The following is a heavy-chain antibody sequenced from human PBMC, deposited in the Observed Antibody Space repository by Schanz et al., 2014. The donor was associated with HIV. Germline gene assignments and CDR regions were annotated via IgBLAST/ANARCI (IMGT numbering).Heavy chain of an antibody. J-gene: IGHJ4*02. V-gene: IGHV3-33*01. Sequence: QVQLVESGGGVVQPGRSLRLSCAASGFNFRTYGMHWVRQATGKGLGWVADIRNDGSDKYYADSVKGRLTISRDNSKTKRYLKRNSLRAEDTALYYCARGGTTDYLDNWGQGTLVTVSS. D-gene: IGHD4-17*01. CDR1: GFNFRTYG. CDR2: IRNDGSDK. CDR3: ARGGTTDYLDN.